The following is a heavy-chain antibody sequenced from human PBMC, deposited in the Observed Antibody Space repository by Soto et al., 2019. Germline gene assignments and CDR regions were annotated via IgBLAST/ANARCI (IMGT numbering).Heavy chain of an antibody. CDR3: AREHSSPALHHLDS. CDR1: GFTLNKHG. J-gene: IGHJ4*02. D-gene: IGHD6-13*01. CDR2: IWYDGSQK. Sequence: HPGGSLRLSCAASGFTLNKHGMHWVRQAPGKGLEWVAVIWYDGSQKYYADSVQGRFTISRDNSRNTLYLQMSSPRVDDTAVYYCAREHSSPALHHLDSWGQGTQVTVSS. V-gene: IGHV3-33*01.